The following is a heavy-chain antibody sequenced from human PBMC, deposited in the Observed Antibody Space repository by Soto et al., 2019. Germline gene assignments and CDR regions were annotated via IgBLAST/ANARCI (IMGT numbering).Heavy chain of an antibody. D-gene: IGHD3-10*01. J-gene: IGHJ6*02. Sequence: SETLSLTCAVYGGSYSGYYWSWIRQPPGKGLEWIGEINHSGSTNYNPSLKSRVTISVDTSKNQFSLKLSSVTAADTAVYYCARVSGYYYGSGSYYPYYYYGMDVWGQGTTVTVSS. CDR1: GGSYSGYY. V-gene: IGHV4-34*01. CDR2: INHSGST. CDR3: ARVSGYYYGSGSYYPYYYYGMDV.